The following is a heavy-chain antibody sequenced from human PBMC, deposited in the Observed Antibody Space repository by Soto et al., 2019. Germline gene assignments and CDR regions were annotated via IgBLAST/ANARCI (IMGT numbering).Heavy chain of an antibody. D-gene: IGHD4-17*01. Sequence: GGSLRLSCAASGSTFSSYGMHWVRRAPGKGLEWVAVISYDGSNKYYADSVKGRFTISRDNSKNTLYLQMNSLRAEDTAVYYCAKDRPDNTVTHPYYYYYYGMDVWGQGTTVTVSS. J-gene: IGHJ6*02. CDR3: AKDRPDNTVTHPYYYYYYGMDV. CDR1: GSTFSSYG. CDR2: ISYDGSNK. V-gene: IGHV3-30*18.